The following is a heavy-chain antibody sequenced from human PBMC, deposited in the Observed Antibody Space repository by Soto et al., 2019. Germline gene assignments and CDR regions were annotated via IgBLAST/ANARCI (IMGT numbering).Heavy chain of an antibody. V-gene: IGHV3-23*01. Sequence: LRLSCAASGGTFSTYAMSWVRQAPGKGLEWVSTVNGGGDRTYYGDSVKGRFTISRDNFKNTVFLQMSSLGAEDTAIYFCAKTNAVYGVVKVKGWFDPWGQGTLVTVSS. CDR1: GGTFSTYA. CDR2: VNGGGDRT. D-gene: IGHD3-3*01. J-gene: IGHJ5*02. CDR3: AKTNAVYGVVKVKGWFDP.